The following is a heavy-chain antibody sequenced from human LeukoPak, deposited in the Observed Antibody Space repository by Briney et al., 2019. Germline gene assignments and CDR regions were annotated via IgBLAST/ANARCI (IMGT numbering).Heavy chain of an antibody. CDR3: ARLGVAAVGTSGYFDY. D-gene: IGHD6-13*01. CDR1: GFTFSNFG. V-gene: IGHV3-21*01. Sequence: PGGSLRLSCAASGFTFSNFGMNWARQAPGKGPEWVSSITSSSSYISYADSLRGRFTISRDNAKNSLYLQMNSLRAEDTAVYYCARLGVAAVGTSGYFDYWGQGTLVTVSS. CDR2: ITSSSSYI. J-gene: IGHJ4*02.